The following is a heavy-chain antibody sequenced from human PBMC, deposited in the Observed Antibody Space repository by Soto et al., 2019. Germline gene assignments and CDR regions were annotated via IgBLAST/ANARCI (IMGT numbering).Heavy chain of an antibody. J-gene: IGHJ6*02. CDR3: ARGKYSSPRGGLDV. CDR1: GFTFTSSA. CDR2: IVVGSGNT. Sequence: ASVKVSCKASGFTFTSSAMQWVRQARGQRLEWIGWIVVGSGNTNYAQKFQERVTITRDKSIQTAYLQWGSLKASDSALYYCARGKYSSPRGGLDVWGPGTPVTVSS. D-gene: IGHD4-4*01. V-gene: IGHV1-58*02.